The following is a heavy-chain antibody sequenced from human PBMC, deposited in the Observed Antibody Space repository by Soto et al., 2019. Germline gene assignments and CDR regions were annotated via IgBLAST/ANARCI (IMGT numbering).Heavy chain of an antibody. D-gene: IGHD3-16*01. Sequence: GGSLRLSCAASGFTFSSYWMHWVRQAPGKGLVWVSRINSDGSSTSYADSVKGRFTISRDNAKNTLYLQMNSLRAEDTAVYYCARGDGDGFWPYFDYWGQGTLVTVSS. J-gene: IGHJ4*02. CDR3: ARGDGDGFWPYFDY. V-gene: IGHV3-74*01. CDR1: GFTFSSYW. CDR2: INSDGSST.